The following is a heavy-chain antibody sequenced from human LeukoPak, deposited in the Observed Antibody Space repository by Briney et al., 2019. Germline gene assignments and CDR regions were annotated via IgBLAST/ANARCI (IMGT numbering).Heavy chain of an antibody. Sequence: GRSLRLSCAASGFTFSSYWMGWVRQAPGMGLEWVATIKQDGSEKYYLDSVKGRFTISRGNAKNSLFLQMNSLRAEDTAVYYCAGARGWEFSSWGQGTLVTVSS. CDR2: IKQDGSEK. J-gene: IGHJ5*02. V-gene: IGHV3-7*01. CDR3: AGARGWEFSS. D-gene: IGHD1-26*01. CDR1: GFTFSSYW.